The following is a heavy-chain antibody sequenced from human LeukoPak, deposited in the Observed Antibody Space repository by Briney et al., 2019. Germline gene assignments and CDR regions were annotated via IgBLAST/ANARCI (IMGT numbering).Heavy chain of an antibody. D-gene: IGHD5-24*01. Sequence: SVKVSCKASGGTFSSYAISWVRQAPGQGLEWMGGIIPIFGTANYAQKFQGRVTITTNESTSTAYMELSSLRSEDTAVYYCARARRDGYNLRLDYWGQGTLVTVSS. CDR1: GGTFSSYA. V-gene: IGHV1-69*05. CDR3: ARARRDGYNLRLDY. CDR2: IIPIFGTA. J-gene: IGHJ4*02.